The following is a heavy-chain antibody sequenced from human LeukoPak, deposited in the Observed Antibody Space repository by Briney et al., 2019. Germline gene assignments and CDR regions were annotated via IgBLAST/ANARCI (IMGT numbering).Heavy chain of an antibody. Sequence: GGSLRLSCAASGFTVSSNYMSWVRQAPGKRLEWVSVIYSGGSTYYADSVKGRFTISRDNSKNTLYLQMNSLRAEDTAVYYCARARWGSGYYYYYMDVWGKGTTVIVSS. CDR1: GFTVSSNY. J-gene: IGHJ6*03. D-gene: IGHD7-27*01. CDR3: ARARWGSGYYYYYMDV. CDR2: IYSGGST. V-gene: IGHV3-53*01.